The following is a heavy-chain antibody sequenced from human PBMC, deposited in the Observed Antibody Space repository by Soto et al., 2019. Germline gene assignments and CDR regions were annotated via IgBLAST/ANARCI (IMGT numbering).Heavy chain of an antibody. CDR2: IYYSGST. CDR1: GGSVSSGSYY. Sequence: TLSLTCTVSGGSVSSGSYYWSWIRQPPGKGLEWIGYIYYSGSTNYNPSLKSRVTISVDTSKNQFSLKLSSVTAADTAVYYCARVVGDGYNFLYYYYGMDVWGQGTTVTVSS. D-gene: IGHD5-12*01. CDR3: ARVVGDGYNFLYYYYGMDV. J-gene: IGHJ6*02. V-gene: IGHV4-61*01.